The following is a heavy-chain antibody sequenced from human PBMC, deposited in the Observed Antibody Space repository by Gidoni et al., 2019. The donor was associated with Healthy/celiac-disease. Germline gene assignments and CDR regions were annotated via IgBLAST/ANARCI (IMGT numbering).Heavy chain of an antibody. CDR3: ARDVGRIAVAGKVYYYYGMDV. CDR1: GFTFSSYS. Sequence: EVQLVESGGGLVKPGGSLRLSCAASGFTFSSYSMNWVRQAPGKGLEWVSSNSSSCSNIYDEDSVKGRFTISRENAKNSLYLKMNSLRAEDTAVYYCARDVGRIAVAGKVYYYYGMDVWGQGTTVTVSS. D-gene: IGHD6-19*01. V-gene: IGHV3-21*01. CDR2: NSSSCSNI. J-gene: IGHJ6*02.